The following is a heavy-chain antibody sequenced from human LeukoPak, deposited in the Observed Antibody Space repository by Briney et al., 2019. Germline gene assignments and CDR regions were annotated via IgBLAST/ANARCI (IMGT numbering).Heavy chain of an antibody. J-gene: IGHJ3*02. CDR1: GGSISSGGYY. Sequence: PSQTLSLTCTVSGGSISSGGYYWSWIRQHPGKGLEWIGYIYYSGSTYYNPSLKSRVTISVDTSKNQFSLKLSSVTAADTAVYYCARFLSGWPRTGGAFDIWGQGTMVTVSS. CDR3: ARFLSGWPRTGGAFDI. D-gene: IGHD3-3*01. CDR2: IYYSGST. V-gene: IGHV4-31*03.